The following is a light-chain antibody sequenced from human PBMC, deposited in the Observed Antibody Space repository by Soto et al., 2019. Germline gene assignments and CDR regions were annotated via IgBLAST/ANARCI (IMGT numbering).Light chain of an antibody. CDR3: MQGTHWPYT. V-gene: IGKV2-30*01. J-gene: IGKJ2*01. CDR2: KVS. CDR1: QSLVYTNGDTY. Sequence: DIVMTQSPLSLPVTLGQPASISCRSSQSLVYTNGDTYLNWYQQRPGQSPRRLIYKVSNRDPGVPDRVSGSRSGNDFKLKISRVEAEDVGTSFCMQGTHWPYTFRQGTKLEIK.